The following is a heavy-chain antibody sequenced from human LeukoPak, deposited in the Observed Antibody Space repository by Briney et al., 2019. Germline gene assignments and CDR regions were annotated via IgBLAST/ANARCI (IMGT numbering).Heavy chain of an antibody. Sequence: EASVKVSCKTSGYPFTQWEINWVRQAAGQGLEWLGWVHPDNGNTYYAQRFRGRVTMSRDTSTTTAYMELSGLRSNDTAVYFCPTGPRNDPWGQGTLVTVSS. CDR3: PTGPRNDP. J-gene: IGHJ5*02. D-gene: IGHD1-14*01. CDR1: GYPFTQWE. V-gene: IGHV1-8*01. CDR2: VHPDNGNT.